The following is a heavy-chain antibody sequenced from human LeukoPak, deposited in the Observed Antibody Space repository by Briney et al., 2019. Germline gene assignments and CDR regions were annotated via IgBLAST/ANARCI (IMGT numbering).Heavy chain of an antibody. V-gene: IGHV3-23*01. CDR3: AKSMIRTPVLRFLEWPTYYYYGMDV. D-gene: IGHD3-3*01. Sequence: GGSLRLSCAASGFTFSSYAMSWVRQAPGKGLEWVSAISGSGGSTYYADSVKGRFTISRDNSKNTLYLQMNSLRAEDTAVYYCAKSMIRTPVLRFLEWPTYYYYGMDVWGQGTTVTVSS. J-gene: IGHJ6*02. CDR2: ISGSGGST. CDR1: GFTFSSYA.